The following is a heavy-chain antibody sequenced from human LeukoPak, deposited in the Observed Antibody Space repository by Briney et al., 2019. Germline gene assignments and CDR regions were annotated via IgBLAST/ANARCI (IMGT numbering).Heavy chain of an antibody. CDR1: GFTFSSYG. Sequence: GRSLRLSCAASGFTFSSYGMHWVRQAPGKGLEWVAVIWYDGSNKYYADSVKGRFTISRDNSKNTLYLQMNSLRAEDTAVYYCAKDPNPYYGSGMNLGYFDYWGQGTLVTVSS. V-gene: IGHV3-33*06. D-gene: IGHD3-10*01. J-gene: IGHJ4*02. CDR2: IWYDGSNK. CDR3: AKDPNPYYGSGMNLGYFDY.